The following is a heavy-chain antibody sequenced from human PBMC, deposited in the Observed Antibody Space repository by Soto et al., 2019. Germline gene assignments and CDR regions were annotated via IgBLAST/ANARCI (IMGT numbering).Heavy chain of an antibody. V-gene: IGHV1-69*13. CDR1: GGTFSSYA. CDR2: IIPIFGTA. Sequence: ASVKVSCKASGGTFSSYAISWVRQAPGQGLEWMGGIIPIFGTANYAQKFQGRVTITADESTSTAYMELGSLRSEDTAVYYCARDGYCSGGSCYSALDYYYGMDVWGQGTTVTVSS. CDR3: ARDGYCSGGSCYSALDYYYGMDV. J-gene: IGHJ6*02. D-gene: IGHD2-15*01.